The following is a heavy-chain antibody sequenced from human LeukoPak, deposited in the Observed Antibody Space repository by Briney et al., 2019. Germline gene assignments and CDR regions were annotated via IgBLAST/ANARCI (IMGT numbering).Heavy chain of an antibody. V-gene: IGHV4-59*08. CDR1: GGSISSYY. Sequence: PSETLSLTCTVSGGSISSYYWSWIRQPPGKGLEWIGYIYYSGSTNYNPSLKSRVTISVDTSKNQFSLKLSSVTAADTAVYYCAGSAGTPYYFDYWGQGTLVTVSS. CDR3: AGSAGTPYYFDY. D-gene: IGHD6-13*01. J-gene: IGHJ4*02. CDR2: IYYSGST.